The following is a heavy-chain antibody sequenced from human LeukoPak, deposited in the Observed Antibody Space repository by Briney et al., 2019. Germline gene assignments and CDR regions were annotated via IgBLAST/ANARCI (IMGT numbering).Heavy chain of an antibody. CDR3: AKLLVGVAGAGNLDY. CDR2: ISNSGDST. Sequence: PGGSLRLSCVASGFTFSGYVMTWVRQAQGKGLEWVSGISNSGDSTYYADSVKGRFTISRDNSKNTLYLEMNSLRAEDTAVYYCAKLLVGVAGAGNLDYWGQEPWSPSPQ. D-gene: IGHD6-13*01. J-gene: IGHJ4*01. CDR1: GFTFSGYV. V-gene: IGHV3-23*01.